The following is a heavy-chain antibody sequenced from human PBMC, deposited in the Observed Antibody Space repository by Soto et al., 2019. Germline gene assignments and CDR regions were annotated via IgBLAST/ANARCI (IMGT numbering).Heavy chain of an antibody. J-gene: IGHJ4*02. Sequence: QVQLQESGPGLVKPSETLSLTCTVSGGSISSYYWSWIRQPPGKGLEWIGSIYYSGSTNYSPSLTSPVTISVDPSKLQFSPKLSSVTAADTAVYYCARTYGDYVFDYWGQGTLVTVSS. CDR1: GGSISSYY. CDR3: ARTYGDYVFDY. V-gene: IGHV4-59*01. D-gene: IGHD4-17*01. CDR2: IYYSGST.